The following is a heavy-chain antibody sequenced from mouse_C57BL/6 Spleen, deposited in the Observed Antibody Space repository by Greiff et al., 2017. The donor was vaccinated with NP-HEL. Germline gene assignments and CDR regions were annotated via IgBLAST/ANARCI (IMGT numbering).Heavy chain of an antibody. CDR3: ARLYDYDVYFDY. CDR2: IYPGSGST. Sequence: QVHVKQPGAELVKPGASVKMSCKASGYTFTSYWITWVKQRPGQGLEWIGDIYPGSGSTNYNEKFKSKATLTVDTSSSTAYMQLSSLTSEDSAVYYCARLYDYDVYFDYWGQGTTLTVSS. V-gene: IGHV1-55*01. J-gene: IGHJ2*01. D-gene: IGHD2-4*01. CDR1: GYTFTSYW.